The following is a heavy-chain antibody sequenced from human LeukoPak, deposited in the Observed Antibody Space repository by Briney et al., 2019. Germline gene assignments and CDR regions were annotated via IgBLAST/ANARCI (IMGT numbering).Heavy chain of an antibody. V-gene: IGHV3-23*01. D-gene: IGHD3-16*01. CDR3: ARASWVSSADAVR. CDR2: MKGTGET. J-gene: IGHJ4*02. Sequence: GGSLRLSCAASGLSFSTFAMSWVRQAPARGLEWLSSMKGTGETFYADSVRGRFTLSRDDSRNTVYFQLNNLRVEDTAVYYCARASWVSSADAVRWGQGTVVTVSS. CDR1: GLSFSTFA.